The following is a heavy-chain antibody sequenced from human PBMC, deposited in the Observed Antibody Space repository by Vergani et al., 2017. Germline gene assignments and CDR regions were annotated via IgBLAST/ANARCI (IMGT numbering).Heavy chain of an antibody. CDR3: AREGGAVAGYLFDP. V-gene: IGHV1-18*04. D-gene: IGHD6-19*01. Sequence: QVQLVQSGAEVKKPGASVKVSCKASGYTFTGYYMHWVRQAPGQGLEWMGWISAYNGNTNYAQKLQGRVTMTTDTSTSTAYMELRRLRSEDTAVYYCAREGGAVAGYLFDPWGQGTLVTVSS. J-gene: IGHJ5*02. CDR1: GYTFTGYY. CDR2: ISAYNGNT.